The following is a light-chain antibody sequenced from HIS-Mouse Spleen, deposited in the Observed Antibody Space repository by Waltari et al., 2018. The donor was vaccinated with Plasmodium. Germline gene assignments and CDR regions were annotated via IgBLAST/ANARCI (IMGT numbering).Light chain of an antibody. V-gene: IGLV2-8*01. Sequence: QSALTQPPSASGSPGPPVTISCTGTSSYVGGYTYASCYQQHPGKAPKIMIYEVSKRPSGVPDRFSGSKSGNTASLTVSGLQAEDEADYYCSSYAGSNNLVFGGGTKLTVL. J-gene: IGLJ2*01. CDR1: SSYVGGYTY. CDR3: SSYAGSNNLV. CDR2: EVS.